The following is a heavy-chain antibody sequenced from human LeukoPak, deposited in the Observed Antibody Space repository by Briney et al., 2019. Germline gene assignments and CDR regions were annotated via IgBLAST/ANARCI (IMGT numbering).Heavy chain of an antibody. Sequence: GGSLRLSCTASGFTFSNYAMSWVRQAPEKGLEWVSDQSDTGAYTNYVGSAKGRFTISRDNSKNTLWLQMNSLRAEDTAVYYCARKWNGGFDIWSQGTMVTVSS. V-gene: IGHV3-23*01. CDR3: ARKWNGGFDI. CDR1: GFTFSNYA. D-gene: IGHD1-1*01. CDR2: QSDTGAYT. J-gene: IGHJ3*02.